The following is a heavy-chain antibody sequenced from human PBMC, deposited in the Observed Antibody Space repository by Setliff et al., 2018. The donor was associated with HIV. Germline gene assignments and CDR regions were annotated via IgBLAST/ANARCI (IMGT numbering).Heavy chain of an antibody. J-gene: IGHJ6*02. V-gene: IGHV3-74*01. CDR3: ARAAYYNGSDV. CDR2: IDTDGSRT. D-gene: IGHD3-10*01. Sequence: GESLKISCAAAGFDFSNYWIHWVRQVAGKGLVWVSHIDTDGSRTAFADSVKGRFTISRDNTKNTVYLQMDSLRAEDTAVYYCARAAYYNGSDVWGQGTTVTVSS. CDR1: GFDFSNYW.